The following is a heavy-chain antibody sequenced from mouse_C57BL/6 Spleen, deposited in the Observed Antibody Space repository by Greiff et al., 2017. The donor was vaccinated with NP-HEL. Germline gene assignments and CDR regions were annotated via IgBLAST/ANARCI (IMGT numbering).Heavy chain of an antibody. CDR1: GYSITSGYD. Sequence: EVKLMESGPGMVKPSQSLSLTCTVTGYSITSGYDWHWIRHFPGNKLEWMGYISYSGSTNYNPSLKSRISITHDTSKNHFFLKLNSVTTEDTATYYCARETVYYGNWYFDVWGTGTTVTVSS. V-gene: IGHV3-1*01. CDR2: ISYSGST. J-gene: IGHJ1*03. CDR3: ARETVYYGNWYFDV. D-gene: IGHD2-1*01.